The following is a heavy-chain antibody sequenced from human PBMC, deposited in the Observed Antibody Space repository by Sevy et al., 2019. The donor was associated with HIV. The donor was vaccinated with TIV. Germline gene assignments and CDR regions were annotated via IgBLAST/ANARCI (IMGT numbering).Heavy chain of an antibody. CDR2: IFFSGST. V-gene: IGHV4-39*01. CDR3: ARQGGLVDRAFDF. CDR1: GVSISGSSYV. J-gene: IGHJ4*02. Sequence: LSLTCIVSGVSISGSSYVWGWIRQPPGKGLEWIASIFFSGSTYYNPSLKSRVTISVDTSKSQFSLKLNSVTAADTALYYCARQGGLVDRAFDFWGQGTLVTVSS. D-gene: IGHD3-10*01.